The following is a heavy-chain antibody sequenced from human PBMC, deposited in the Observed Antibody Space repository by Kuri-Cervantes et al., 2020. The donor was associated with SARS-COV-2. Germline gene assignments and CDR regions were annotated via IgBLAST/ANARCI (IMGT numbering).Heavy chain of an antibody. CDR3: ARSNEYSSSSGIDY. CDR2: IYYSGST. J-gene: IGHJ4*02. Sequence: GSLRLSCTVSGGSVSSGSYYWSWIRQPPGKGLEWIGYIYYSGSTNYNPSLKSRVTISVDTSKNQFSLKLSSVTAADTAVYYCARSNEYSSSSGIDYWGQGTLVTVSS. V-gene: IGHV4-61*01. CDR1: GGSVSSGSYY. D-gene: IGHD6-6*01.